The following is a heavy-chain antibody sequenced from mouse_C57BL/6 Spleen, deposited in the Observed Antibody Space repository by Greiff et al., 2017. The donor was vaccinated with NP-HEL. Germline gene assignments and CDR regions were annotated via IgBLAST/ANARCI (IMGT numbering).Heavy chain of an antibody. CDR1: GYTFTDYY. Sequence: EVQLQQSGPELVKPGASVKISCKASGYTFTDYYMNWVKQSHGKSLEWIGDINPNNGGTSYNQKFKGKDTLTVDKSSSTAYMELRSLTSEDSAVYYCARGRPWYFVYWGQGTTLTVSS. CDR2: INPNNGGT. CDR3: ARGRPWYFVY. V-gene: IGHV1-26*01. J-gene: IGHJ2*01.